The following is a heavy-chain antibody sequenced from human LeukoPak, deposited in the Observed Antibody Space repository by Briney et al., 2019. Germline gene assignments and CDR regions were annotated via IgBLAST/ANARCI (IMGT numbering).Heavy chain of an antibody. CDR1: GFTVSSNY. CDR2: IYSGGTT. V-gene: IGHV3-53*01. D-gene: IGHD6-19*01. CDR3: ARDSKAVAGHYYYYYMDV. J-gene: IGHJ6*03. Sequence: PGGSLRLSCAASGFTVSSNYMSWVRQAPGKGLEWVSVIYSGGTTYYADSVKGRFTISRDNSKNTLSLQMNSLRAEDTAVYYCARDSKAVAGHYYYYYMDVWGKGTTVTVSS.